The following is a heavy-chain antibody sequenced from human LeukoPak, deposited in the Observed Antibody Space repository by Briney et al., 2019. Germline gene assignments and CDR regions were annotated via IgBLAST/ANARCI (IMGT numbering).Heavy chain of an antibody. CDR2: MNPNSGNT. CDR1: GYTFTIYD. J-gene: IGHJ6*02. Sequence: ASVTVSFKASGYTFTIYDINWVRQAPGQGLEWMGWMNPNSGNTGYAQKFQGRVTMTRNTSISTAYMELSSLRSEDTAVYYCARGEATIPYYYYYYGMDVWGQGTTVTVSS. CDR3: ARGEATIPYYYYYYGMDV. V-gene: IGHV1-8*01. D-gene: IGHD5-12*01.